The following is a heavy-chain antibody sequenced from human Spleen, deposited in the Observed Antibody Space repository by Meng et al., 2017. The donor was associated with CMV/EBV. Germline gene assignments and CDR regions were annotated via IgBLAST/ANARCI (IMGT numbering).Heavy chain of an antibody. CDR3: AREMVYVKWGENYHAMDV. CDR1: GGTFSRYG. V-gene: IGHV1-69*10. J-gene: IGHJ6*02. Sequence: SVKVSCKASGGTFSRYGLSWVRQAPGQGLEWMGGVIPIVNIPNYAEKFQGRVTITADRITNTTYMELSGLRSGDTAVYYCAREMVYVKWGENYHAMDVWGQGTTVTVSS. D-gene: IGHD2-8*01. CDR2: VIPIVNIP.